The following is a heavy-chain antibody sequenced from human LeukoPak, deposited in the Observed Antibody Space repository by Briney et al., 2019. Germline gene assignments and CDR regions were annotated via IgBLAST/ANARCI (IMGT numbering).Heavy chain of an antibody. D-gene: IGHD1-26*01. Sequence: GGSLRLSCAASGFTFTTYAMSWVRQAPGKGLEWVSVISGSGDSTYYADSVKGRFTVSRDNSENTLYLQMNSLRAEDTAVYYCAKVASGSYYNWPFDYWGQGTLVTVSS. V-gene: IGHV3-23*01. CDR2: ISGSGDST. CDR3: AKVASGSYYNWPFDY. CDR1: GFTFTTYA. J-gene: IGHJ4*02.